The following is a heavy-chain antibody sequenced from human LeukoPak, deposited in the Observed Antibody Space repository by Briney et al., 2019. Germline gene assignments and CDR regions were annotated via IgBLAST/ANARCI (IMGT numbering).Heavy chain of an antibody. Sequence: PSETLSLTCTVSGGSVNSGNYYWSWIRQPPGKGPEWIGYIYYSGSTNYNPSLKSRVTISVDTSKNQFSLKLSSVTAADTAVYYCARVEDTAMVYGNYYFDYWGQETLVTVSS. CDR2: IYYSGST. J-gene: IGHJ4*02. V-gene: IGHV4-61*01. CDR3: ARVEDTAMVYGNYYFDY. CDR1: GGSVNSGNYY. D-gene: IGHD5-18*01.